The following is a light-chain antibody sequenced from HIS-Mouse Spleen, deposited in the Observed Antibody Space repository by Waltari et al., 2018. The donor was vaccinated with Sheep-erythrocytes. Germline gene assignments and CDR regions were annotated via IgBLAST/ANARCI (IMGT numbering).Light chain of an antibody. CDR1: TSDAGGYNY. CDR3: CSYAGSYNHV. Sequence: QSALTQPRSVSGAPGQSVTISCTVTTSDAGGYNYVPWYQQHPGKAPKLMIYDVSKRPSGVPDRFSGSKSGNTASLTISGLQAEDEADYYCCSYAGSYNHVFATGTKVTVL. V-gene: IGLV2-11*01. J-gene: IGLJ1*01. CDR2: DVS.